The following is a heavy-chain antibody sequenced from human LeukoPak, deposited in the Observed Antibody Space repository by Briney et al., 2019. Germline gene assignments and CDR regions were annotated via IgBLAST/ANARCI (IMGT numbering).Heavy chain of an antibody. Sequence: SETLSLTCTVSGGSISSYYWSWIRQPPGKGLEWIGYIYYSGSTNYNPSLKSRVTISVDTSKNQFSLKLSSVTAADTAVYYCAGLESSYGLKSFDYWGQGTLVTVSS. CDR2: IYYSGST. V-gene: IGHV4-59*08. CDR3: AGLESSYGLKSFDY. J-gene: IGHJ4*02. CDR1: GGSISSYY. D-gene: IGHD5-18*01.